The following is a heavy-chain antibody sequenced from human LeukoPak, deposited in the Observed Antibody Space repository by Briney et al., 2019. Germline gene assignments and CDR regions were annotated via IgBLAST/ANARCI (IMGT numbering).Heavy chain of an antibody. D-gene: IGHD3-10*01. CDR3: AKDGSWDYLNWFDP. Sequence: PSETLSLTCTVSGGSISSHYWSWIRQPPGKGLEWIGHIYNGGRTNYNPSLKSRVTISVDTSKNQFSLKLSSVTAADTAVYYCAKDGSWDYLNWFDPWGQGTLVTVSS. J-gene: IGHJ5*02. CDR1: GGSISSHY. CDR2: IYNGGRT. V-gene: IGHV4-59*11.